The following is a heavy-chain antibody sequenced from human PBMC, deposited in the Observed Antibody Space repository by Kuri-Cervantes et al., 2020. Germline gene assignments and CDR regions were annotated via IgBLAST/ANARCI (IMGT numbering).Heavy chain of an antibody. D-gene: IGHD3-16*01. Sequence: GGPLRLPCAAPGFTFDDYAMDWVGQAPGKGLEWVSLISWDGATTYYADSLKGRFTISRDNTKNSLYLQMNSLRAEDTALYYCAKDTYVGGPGFIDYWGQGTLVTVSS. CDR2: ISWDGATT. V-gene: IGHV3-43D*03. J-gene: IGHJ4*02. CDR3: AKDTYVGGPGFIDY. CDR1: GFTFDDYA.